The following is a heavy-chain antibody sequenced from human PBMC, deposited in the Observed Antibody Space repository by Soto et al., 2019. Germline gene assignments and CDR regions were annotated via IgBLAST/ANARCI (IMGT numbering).Heavy chain of an antibody. CDR1: EFSFSNYA. CDR2: ISYDGNYK. Sequence: QVQLVESGGGVVQPGTSLRLSCAASEFSFSNYAIHWVRQAPGKGLEWVSSISYDGNYKYYADSVKGQFTISRDNSKNTLYLQMNSLRTEDTAVYYCARGRVMGGIDLNLYVMDVWGQGTTVTVSS. CDR3: ARGRVMGGIDLNLYVMDV. V-gene: IGHV3-30-3*01. J-gene: IGHJ6*02. D-gene: IGHD5-12*01.